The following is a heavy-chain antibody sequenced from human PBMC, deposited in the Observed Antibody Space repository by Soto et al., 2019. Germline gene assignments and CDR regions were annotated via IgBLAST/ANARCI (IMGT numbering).Heavy chain of an antibody. CDR2: IYYTGST. D-gene: IGHD4-17*01. CDR1: GGSMSSNY. CDR3: ARGGSYGDFFDS. J-gene: IGHJ4*02. Sequence: SETRSLTCTVSGGSMSSNYWTWIRQSPEKGLEWIGYIYYTGSTKYNPSLKSRVTISLDTSKTQFSLRLTSVTSADTAIYYCARGGSYGDFFDSWGQGAEVTVPQ. V-gene: IGHV4-59*01.